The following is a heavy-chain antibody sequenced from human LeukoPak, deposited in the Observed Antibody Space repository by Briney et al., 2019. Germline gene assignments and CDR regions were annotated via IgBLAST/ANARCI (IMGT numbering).Heavy chain of an antibody. V-gene: IGHV4-4*07. CDR2: IYTSGST. D-gene: IGHD3-22*01. CDR3: ARAWGYYDSSGYQVNYFDY. Sequence: SETLSLTCTVSGGSISSYYWSWIRQPAGKGLEWIGRIYTSGSTNYNPSLKSRVTISVDTSKNQFSLKLSSVTAADTAVYYCARAWGYYDSSGYQVNYFDYWGQGTLVTISS. CDR1: GGSISSYY. J-gene: IGHJ4*02.